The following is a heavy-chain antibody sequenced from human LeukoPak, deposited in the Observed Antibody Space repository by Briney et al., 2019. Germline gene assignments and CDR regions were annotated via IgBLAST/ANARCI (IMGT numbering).Heavy chain of an antibody. V-gene: IGHV3-7*01. Sequence: GGSLRLSCAASGFTFSSYWMSWVRQAPGKGLEWVANIKQDGSEKYYVDSVKGRFTISRDNAKNSLYLQMNSVRAEDTAVYYCARDRRIFGVITIPGWFDPWGQGTLVTVSS. CDR2: IKQDGSEK. J-gene: IGHJ5*02. CDR1: GFTFSSYW. D-gene: IGHD3-3*01. CDR3: ARDRRIFGVITIPGWFDP.